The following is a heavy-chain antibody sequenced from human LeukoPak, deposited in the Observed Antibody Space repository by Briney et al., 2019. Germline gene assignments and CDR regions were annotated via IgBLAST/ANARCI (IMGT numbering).Heavy chain of an antibody. J-gene: IGHJ4*02. D-gene: IGHD3-22*01. V-gene: IGHV3-7*03. CDR2: IKKDGSEE. CDR1: EFTFSDYW. CDR3: AKRGVVIRVILVGFHKEAYYFDS. Sequence: GGSLRLSCAASEFTFSDYWMSWVRQAPGKGPEWVANIKKDGSEEHYVDSVKGRFTVSRDNAKNSLYLQMNSLRVEDTAVYFCAKRGVVIRVILVGFHKEAYYFDSWGQGALVTVSS.